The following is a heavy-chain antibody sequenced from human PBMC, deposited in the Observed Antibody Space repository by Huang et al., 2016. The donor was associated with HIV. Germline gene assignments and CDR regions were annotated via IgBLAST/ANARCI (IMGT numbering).Heavy chain of an antibody. V-gene: IGHV1-18*04. CDR3: GGSSGYWSFDY. Sequence: QVQLVQSGGEVKKPGASVKVSCKASDYTFTSYGISWVRQAAGQGLEWMGWSSTNNGDTNYAQKFQGRVTMTTDTSTSTAYMELRSLRSDDTAVYYCGGSSGYWSFDYWGQGTLVTVSS. CDR1: DYTFTSYG. J-gene: IGHJ4*02. D-gene: IGHD3-22*01. CDR2: SSTNNGDT.